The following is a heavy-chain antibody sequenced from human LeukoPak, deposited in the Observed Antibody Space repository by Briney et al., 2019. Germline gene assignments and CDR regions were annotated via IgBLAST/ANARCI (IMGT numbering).Heavy chain of an antibody. CDR2: INLNSGGT. D-gene: IGHD3-9*01. V-gene: IGHV1-2*02. Sequence: ASVMVSCKTSGYTFTSYGISWVRQAPGQGLEWMGWINLNSGGTNYAKKFQVRVTMTRDTSISTAYMELSRLRSDDTAVYYCARSPHILTGENFDYWGQGTLVTVSS. CDR3: ARSPHILTGENFDY. J-gene: IGHJ4*02. CDR1: GYTFTSYG.